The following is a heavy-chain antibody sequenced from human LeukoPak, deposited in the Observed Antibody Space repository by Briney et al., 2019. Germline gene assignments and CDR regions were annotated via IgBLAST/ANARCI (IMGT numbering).Heavy chain of an antibody. CDR2: ISGDAEDT. Sequence: PGGSLRLSCAASGFTFTSHDISWVRQPPGKGLEWVSSISGDAEDTYYADSVKGRFAISRDNARNTVFLQMSSLRAEDTAVYFCAIRVGPNNLHFDFWGQGTLVSV. J-gene: IGHJ4*02. D-gene: IGHD1-26*01. CDR3: AIRVGPNNLHFDF. V-gene: IGHV3-23*01. CDR1: GFTFTSHD.